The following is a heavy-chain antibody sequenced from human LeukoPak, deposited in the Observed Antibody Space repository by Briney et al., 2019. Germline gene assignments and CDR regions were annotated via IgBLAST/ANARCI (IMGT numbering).Heavy chain of an antibody. V-gene: IGHV1-24*01. CDR2: FDPEDGET. J-gene: IGHJ6*03. D-gene: IGHD2-2*02. CDR3: ATGRSYCSSTSCYNYYYMDV. CDR1: GYTLTELS. Sequence: ASVKVSCKVSGYTLTELSMHWVRQAPGKGLEWMGGFDPEDGETIYAQKFQGGVTMTEDTSTDTAYMELSSLRSEDTAVYYCATGRSYCSSTSCYNYYYMDVWGKGTTVTVSS.